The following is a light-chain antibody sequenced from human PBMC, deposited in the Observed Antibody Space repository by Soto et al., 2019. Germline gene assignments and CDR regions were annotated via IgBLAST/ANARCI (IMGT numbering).Light chain of an antibody. CDR1: QSVSSSY. V-gene: IGKV3-20*01. Sequence: EIVLTQSPGTLSLSPGERATLSCRASQSVSSSYLAWYQQKPGQAPRLLIYGASSRATGIPDRFSGSGSGTEFTLTISRLEPEDFAVYYCQQYGSSPLGTFGQGTKLEIK. CDR3: QQYGSSPLGT. J-gene: IGKJ2*02. CDR2: GAS.